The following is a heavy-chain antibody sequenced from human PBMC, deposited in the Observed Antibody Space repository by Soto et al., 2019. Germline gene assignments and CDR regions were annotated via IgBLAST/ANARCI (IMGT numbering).Heavy chain of an antibody. V-gene: IGHV3-33*02. J-gene: IGHJ4*02. CDR2: IWSDGKKK. CDR3: ASVPGQDEAMDH. CDR1: GFRFSSFG. Sequence: QVQVVESGGGVVQPGRSLTLSCAASGFRFSSFGMHWVRQAPGKGLAWVAVIWSDGKKKYYADSAKGRFTISRDNTKNTLLLQMNSVGADDTSGSYGASVPGQDEAMDHWGQGTLVTVSS.